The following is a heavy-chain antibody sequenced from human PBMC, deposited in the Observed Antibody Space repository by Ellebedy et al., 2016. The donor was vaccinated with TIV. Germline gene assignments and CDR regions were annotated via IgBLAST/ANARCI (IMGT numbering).Heavy chain of an antibody. CDR2: ISVSSLTI. CDR3: ARDMAWGNERVNDALDM. V-gene: IGHV3-48*04. D-gene: IGHD1-1*01. CDR1: GFTFTPYA. J-gene: IGHJ3*02. Sequence: GGSLRLSCVVSGFTFTPYAMNWVRQAPGKGLEWLSYISVSSLTIYYADSVKGRFIISRDNADNSLYLQMTSLRAEDTAVYYCARDMAWGNERVNDALDMWGQGTMVSVSP.